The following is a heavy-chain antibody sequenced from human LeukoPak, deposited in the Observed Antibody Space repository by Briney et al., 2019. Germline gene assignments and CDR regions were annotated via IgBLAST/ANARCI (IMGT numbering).Heavy chain of an antibody. CDR1: GFTVSRNY. V-gene: IGHV3-53*01. J-gene: IGHJ3*02. D-gene: IGHD6-13*01. Sequence: GGSLRLSCAASGFTVSRNYMSWVRQAPGKGVEWVSLIYSGGNTYYSDCVKGRFTISRDNSKNTLFLQMNSLRAEDTAVYYCARGPSSQYLVHHVAFDIWGQGTMVTVSS. CDR3: ARGPSSQYLVHHVAFDI. CDR2: IYSGGNT.